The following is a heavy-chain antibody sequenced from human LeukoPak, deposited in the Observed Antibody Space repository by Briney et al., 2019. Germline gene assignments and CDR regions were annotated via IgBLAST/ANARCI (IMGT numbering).Heavy chain of an antibody. Sequence: PSETLSLTCAVYGGSFSGYYWSWIRQPPGKGLEWIGEINHSGSTNYNPSLKSRVTISVDTSKNQFSLKLSSVTAADTAVYYCARSVGLELPYFDYWGQGTLVTVSS. CDR1: GGSFSGYY. CDR3: ARSVGLELPYFDY. J-gene: IGHJ4*02. D-gene: IGHD1-7*01. V-gene: IGHV4-34*01. CDR2: INHSGST.